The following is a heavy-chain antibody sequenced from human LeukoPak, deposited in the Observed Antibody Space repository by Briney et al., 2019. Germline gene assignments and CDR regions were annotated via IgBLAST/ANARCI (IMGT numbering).Heavy chain of an antibody. V-gene: IGHV3-23*01. J-gene: IGHJ4*02. CDR3: EKHEGAMPFDF. D-gene: IGHD3-16*01. Sequence: PGGSLRLPCAASGLTFSSYSMSWIRQAPGKGLEWVSAISARGGVTYYADSVKGRFTLSRDNSKNTLYLQMNSLRAEDTAVYYCEKHEGAMPFDFWGRGTLVTVSS. CDR1: GLTFSSYS. CDR2: ISARGGVT.